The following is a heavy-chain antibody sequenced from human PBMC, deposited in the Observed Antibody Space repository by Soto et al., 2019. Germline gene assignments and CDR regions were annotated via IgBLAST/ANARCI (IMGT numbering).Heavy chain of an antibody. CDR2: INPNSGGT. J-gene: IGHJ6*02. Sequence: ASVKVSCKASGYTFTGYYMHWVRQSPGQGLEWMGWINPNSGGTNYAQKFQGWVTMTRDTSISTAYMELSRLRSDDTAVYYCAREGYCSGGIFFLFSYGYHGMHVSGPARTVSVSS. CDR3: AREGYCSGGIFFLFSYGYHGMHV. CDR1: GYTFTGYY. V-gene: IGHV1-2*04. D-gene: IGHD2-15*01.